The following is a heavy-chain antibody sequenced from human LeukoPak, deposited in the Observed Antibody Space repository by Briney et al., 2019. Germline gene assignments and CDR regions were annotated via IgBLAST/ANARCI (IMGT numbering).Heavy chain of an antibody. CDR3: TEGSSGPYDY. CDR1: GFTLGDYA. D-gene: IGHD3-22*01. V-gene: IGHV3-49*04. CDR2: IRSKTYGGTT. J-gene: IGHJ4*02. Sequence: GGSLRLSCTASGFTLGDYAMSWVRQAPGKGLEWVGFIRSKTYGGTTEYAASVKGRFTISRDDSKSIAYLQMNSLKTDDTAVDYCTEGSSGPYDYWGQGTLVTVSS.